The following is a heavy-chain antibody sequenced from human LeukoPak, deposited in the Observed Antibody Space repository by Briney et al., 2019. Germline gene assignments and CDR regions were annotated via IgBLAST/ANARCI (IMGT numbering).Heavy chain of an antibody. V-gene: IGHV4-61*02. CDR1: GDSISSGSYY. CDR2: IYTTGST. J-gene: IGHJ4*02. D-gene: IGHD2-2*01. CDR3: ARVVRCTSCFDVDY. Sequence: PSETLSLTCSVSGDSISSGSYYWSWIRQPAGKGLEWIGRIYTTGSTNYNPSLKSRVTISVDTSENQFSLRLSSVTAADTAVYYCARVVRCTSCFDVDYWGQGTLVTVSS.